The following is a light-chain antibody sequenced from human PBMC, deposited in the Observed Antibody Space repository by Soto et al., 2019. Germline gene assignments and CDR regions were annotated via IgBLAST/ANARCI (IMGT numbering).Light chain of an antibody. Sequence: PGERVTLSCRASQSVSSSYLTWYQQKPGQAPRLLIYGASTRATGIPARFSGSGSGTDFTLTISSLEPEDFAVYYCQQSSNWPPITFGQGTRLE. CDR3: QQSSNWPPIT. CDR2: GAS. V-gene: IGKV3D-20*02. CDR1: QSVSSSY. J-gene: IGKJ5*01.